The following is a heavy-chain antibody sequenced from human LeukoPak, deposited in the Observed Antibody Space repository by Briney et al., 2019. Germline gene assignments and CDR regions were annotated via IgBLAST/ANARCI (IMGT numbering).Heavy chain of an antibody. Sequence: GGSLRLSCVGSGFIFSRYSMGWVRQAPGKGLEFVAHLKESGIEKEYVDSVKGRFTISRDNAENLLYLQMNSLRAEDTALYFCARWRGAQSEFDYWGQGTQVTVSS. CDR1: GFIFSRYS. CDR2: LKESGIEK. V-gene: IGHV3-7*01. J-gene: IGHJ4*02. CDR3: ARWRGAQSEFDY. D-gene: IGHD3-3*01.